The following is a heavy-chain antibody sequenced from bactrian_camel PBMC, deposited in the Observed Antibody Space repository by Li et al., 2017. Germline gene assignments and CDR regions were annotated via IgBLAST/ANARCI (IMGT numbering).Heavy chain of an antibody. CDR3: AAAAPWAFCTVKVRVFAG. Sequence: DVQLVESGGGSVQAGGSLGLSCVASGNGVTAYSREKHCMGWFRQAPGKEREGVAVRYSDGRTSYADSVKGRFTISKDNAKNTLDLQMNSLKPEDTAMYYCAAAAPWAFCTVKVRVFAGWGQGTQVTVS. V-gene: IGHV3S10*01. D-gene: IGHD6*01. CDR2: RYSDGRT. J-gene: IGHJ4*01. CDR1: GNGVTAYSREKHC.